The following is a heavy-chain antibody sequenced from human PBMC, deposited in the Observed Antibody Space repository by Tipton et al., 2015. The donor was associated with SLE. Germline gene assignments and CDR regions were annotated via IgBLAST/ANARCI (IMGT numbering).Heavy chain of an antibody. CDR2: IYDSKST. V-gene: IGHV4-31*03. D-gene: IGHD3-22*01. CDR1: GGSITTVGYY. CDR3: ARGFRYSSGPGAY. J-gene: IGHJ4*02. Sequence: TLSLTCTVSGGSITTVGYYWSWNRQHPGKGLEWIGYIYDSKSTYYNPSLKSRLTMSADTSKNQISLKLSSVSAADTAVYYCARGFRYSSGPGAYWGQGTLVTVSS.